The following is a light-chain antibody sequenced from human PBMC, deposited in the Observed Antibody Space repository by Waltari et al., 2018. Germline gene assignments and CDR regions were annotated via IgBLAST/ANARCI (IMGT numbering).Light chain of an antibody. J-gene: IGKJ2*01. Sequence: MVLTQSPGTRSLSPGDKASLSCKASQNLSSNFLAWYRQRPGQPPGLLIHGAAKMAAGIPDTFSGIGSGTDFTLTISRLEAEDSAVYYCQQYGTSPYTFGQGTKVEIK. CDR1: QNLSSNF. V-gene: IGKV3-20*01. CDR3: QQYGTSPYT. CDR2: GAA.